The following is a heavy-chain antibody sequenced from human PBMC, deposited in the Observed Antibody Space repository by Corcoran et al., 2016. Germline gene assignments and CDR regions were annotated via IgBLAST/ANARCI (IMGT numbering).Heavy chain of an antibody. D-gene: IGHD3-22*01. J-gene: IGHJ4*02. CDR2: ISYDGSNK. V-gene: IGHV3-30*03. Sequence: QVQLVESGGGVVQPGRSLRLSCAASGFTFSSYGMHWVRQAPGKGLEWVAVISYDGSNKYYADSVKGRFTISRDNSKNTLYLQMNSLRAEDTAVYYCAREGGNYYDSSGPLDYWGQGTLVTVSS. CDR1: GFTFSSYG. CDR3: AREGGNYYDSSGPLDY.